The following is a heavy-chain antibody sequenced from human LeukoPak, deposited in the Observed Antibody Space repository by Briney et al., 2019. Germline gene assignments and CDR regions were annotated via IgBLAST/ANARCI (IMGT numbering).Heavy chain of an antibody. V-gene: IGHV4-59*01. CDR1: GGSISSYY. CDR3: AREGTDQYYYYYMDV. Sequence: SETLSLTCTVAGGSISSYYWSWIRQPPGKGLEWIGYIYYGGSTNYNPSLKSRVTISLDTSKNQFSLKLSSVTAADTAVYYCAREGTDQYYYYYMDVWGKGTTVTVSS. CDR2: IYYGGST. D-gene: IGHD3-10*01. J-gene: IGHJ6*03.